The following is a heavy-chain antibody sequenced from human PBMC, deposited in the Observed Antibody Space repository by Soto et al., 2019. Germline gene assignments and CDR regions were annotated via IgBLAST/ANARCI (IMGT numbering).Heavy chain of an antibody. Sequence: QVQLMQSGAEVKKPGSSVKVSCKASGGTFSSYTISWVRQAPGQGLEWMGRIIPILGIANYAQKFQGRVTITADRSTSTAYMELSSLRSEDTAVYYCAREGEVNAFDIWGQGTMVTVSS. J-gene: IGHJ3*02. D-gene: IGHD3-3*01. CDR3: AREGEVNAFDI. CDR2: IIPILGIA. CDR1: GGTFSSYT. V-gene: IGHV1-69*08.